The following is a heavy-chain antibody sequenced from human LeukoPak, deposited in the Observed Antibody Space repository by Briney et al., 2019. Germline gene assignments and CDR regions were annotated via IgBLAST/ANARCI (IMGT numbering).Heavy chain of an antibody. J-gene: IGHJ6*03. CDR1: GGSISSSSYY. CDR3: ARRGIRTVRYYYYCYMDV. Sequence: SETLSLTCTVSGGSISSSSYYWGWIRQPPGKGLEWIGSIYYSGSTYYNPSLKSRVTISVDTSKNQFSLKLSSVTAADTAVYYCARRGIRTVRYYYYCYMDVWGKGTTVTISS. CDR2: IYYSGST. D-gene: IGHD1-1*01. V-gene: IGHV4-39*01.